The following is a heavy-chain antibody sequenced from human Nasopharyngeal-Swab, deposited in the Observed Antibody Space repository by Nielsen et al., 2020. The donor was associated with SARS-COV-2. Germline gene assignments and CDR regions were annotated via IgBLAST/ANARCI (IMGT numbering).Heavy chain of an antibody. CDR2: ISYDGTEK. V-gene: IGHV3-30*18. Sequence: GESLKISCTASGFSFSDCGMHWVRQAPGKGLEWVAVISYDGTEKFYVDSVKGRFTISRDNSKNTLYLQMNRLTPDDTAVYYCAKCPSVVGLTSCYYFDYWGQGNLVTVSS. J-gene: IGHJ4*02. CDR3: AKCPSVVGLTSCYYFDY. D-gene: IGHD2-2*01. CDR1: GFSFSDCG.